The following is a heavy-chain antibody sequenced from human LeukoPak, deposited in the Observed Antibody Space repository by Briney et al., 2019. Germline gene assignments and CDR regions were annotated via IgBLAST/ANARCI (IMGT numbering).Heavy chain of an antibody. Sequence: SETLSLTCSVSGGSMTNLYWTWIRQPPGKGLEWIGDIYDSGSTSYNTSLEGRVTISVDTSKNQFSLKLSSVTAADTAVYYCAKGGSTNFYYGDVWGQGTTVTVSS. V-gene: IGHV4-59*01. D-gene: IGHD2/OR15-2a*01. CDR3: AKGGSTNFYYGDV. CDR1: GGSMTNLY. CDR2: IYDSGST. J-gene: IGHJ6*02.